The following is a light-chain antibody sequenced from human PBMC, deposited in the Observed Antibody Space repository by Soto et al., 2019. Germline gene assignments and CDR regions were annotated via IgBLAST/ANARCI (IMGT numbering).Light chain of an antibody. CDR3: QQYGGTPWT. V-gene: IGKV3-20*01. CDR2: AAS. Sequence: EIVLTQSPATLSSFPGDRVTLSCRASQSVSNNYLAWYQQKAGQAPRPLIYAASSRAPGVPDRFRGSGSGTDFSLTISRLEPEDFAVYYCQQYGGTPWTFGQGTKVDIK. CDR1: QSVSNNY. J-gene: IGKJ1*01.